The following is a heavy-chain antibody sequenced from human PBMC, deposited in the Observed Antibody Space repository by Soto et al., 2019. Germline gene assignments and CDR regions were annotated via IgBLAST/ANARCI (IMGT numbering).Heavy chain of an antibody. CDR1: GGSISSGDYY. Sequence: SETLSLTCTVSGGSISSGDYYWSWIRQHPGKGLEWIGYIYYSGSTYYNPSLKSRVTISVDTSKNQFSLKLSSVTATDTAVYYCARWWSGSRQGFDPWGQGTLVTVSS. CDR3: ARWWSGSRQGFDP. V-gene: IGHV4-31*03. CDR2: IYYSGST. D-gene: IGHD3-3*01. J-gene: IGHJ5*02.